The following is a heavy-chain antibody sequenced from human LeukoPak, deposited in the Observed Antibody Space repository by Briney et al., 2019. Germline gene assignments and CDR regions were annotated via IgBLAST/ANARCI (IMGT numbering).Heavy chain of an antibody. J-gene: IGHJ4*02. CDR2: ISYDGSNK. Sequence: GGSLRLSCAASGFTFSSYSMNWVRQAPGKGLEWVAVISYDGSNKYYADSVKGRFTISRDNSKNTLYLQMNSLRAEDTAVYYCAKDSRYCSGGSCYPTNFDYWGQGTLVTVSS. CDR1: GFTFSSYS. CDR3: AKDSRYCSGGSCYPTNFDY. D-gene: IGHD2-15*01. V-gene: IGHV3-30*18.